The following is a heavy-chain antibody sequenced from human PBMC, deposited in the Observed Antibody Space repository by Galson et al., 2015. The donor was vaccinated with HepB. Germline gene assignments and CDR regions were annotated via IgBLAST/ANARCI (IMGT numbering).Heavy chain of an antibody. D-gene: IGHD5-18*01. CDR3: ASSRGYSYGYDY. Sequence: SLRLSCAASGFTVSSNYMSWVRQAPGKGLEWVSVIYSGGSTDYADSVKGRFTISRDNSKNTLYLQMNSLRAEDTAVYYCASSRGYSYGYDYWGQGTLVTVSS. CDR1: GFTVSSNY. J-gene: IGHJ4*02. V-gene: IGHV3-53*01. CDR2: IYSGGST.